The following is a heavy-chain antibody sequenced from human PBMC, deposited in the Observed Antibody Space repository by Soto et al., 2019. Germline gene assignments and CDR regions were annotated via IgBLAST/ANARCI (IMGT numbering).Heavy chain of an antibody. J-gene: IGHJ4*02. CDR3: ASGWMAAFDN. CDR1: GDSIKTHY. CDR2: IYYSGST. V-gene: IGHV4-59*11. Sequence: PSETLSLTCNVPGDSIKTHYWSWIRQAPGKGLEWIGYIYYSGSTLYNPSLKRRVTISADTAKNQFSLRLTSLTAADTAVYYCASGWMAAFDNWGQGTLVTVSS. D-gene: IGHD2-2*03.